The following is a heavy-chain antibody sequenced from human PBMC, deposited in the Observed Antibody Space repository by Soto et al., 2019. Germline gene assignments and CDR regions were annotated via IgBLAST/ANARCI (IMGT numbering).Heavy chain of an antibody. CDR3: ARTVYDFWSGYLYYYYMDV. D-gene: IGHD3-3*01. J-gene: IGHJ6*03. CDR2: IYYSGST. V-gene: IGHV4-59*08. Sequence: SETLSLTCTVSGGSISSYYWSWIRQPPGKGLEWIGYIYYSGSTNYNPSLKSRVTISVDTSKNQFSLKLSSVTAADTAVYYCARTVYDFWSGYLYYYYMDVWGKGTTVTVSS. CDR1: GGSISSYY.